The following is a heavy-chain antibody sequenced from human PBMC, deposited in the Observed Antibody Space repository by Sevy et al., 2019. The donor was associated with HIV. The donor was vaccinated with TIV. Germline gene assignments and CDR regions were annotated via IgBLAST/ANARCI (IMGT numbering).Heavy chain of an antibody. D-gene: IGHD3-22*01. Sequence: ASVTVSCPVSGYTLTELSIHWVRQAPGKGLEWLVTFDPEDGKTIYAPNFQGRVTMTEDTATDTTYMELSSLRSEDTAVYYCASTRDYYDSSVYYFDYWGQRTLVTVSS. CDR2: FDPEDGKT. CDR1: GYTLTELS. J-gene: IGHJ4*02. CDR3: ASTRDYYDSSVYYFDY. V-gene: IGHV1-24*01.